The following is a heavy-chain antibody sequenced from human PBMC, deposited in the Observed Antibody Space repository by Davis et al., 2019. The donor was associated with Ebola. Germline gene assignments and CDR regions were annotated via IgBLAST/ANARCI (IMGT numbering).Heavy chain of an antibody. CDR1: GYSFTSYW. V-gene: IGHV5-51*01. CDR2: IYPGDSDT. Sequence: PGGSLRLSCKGSGYSFTSYWIGWVRQMPGKGLEWMGIIYPGDSDTRYSPSFQGQVTISADKSISTAYLQWSSLKASDTAMYYCARLSTTGYYYYYGMDVWGQGTTVTVS. CDR3: ARLSTTGYYYYYGMDV. D-gene: IGHD2/OR15-2a*01. J-gene: IGHJ6*02.